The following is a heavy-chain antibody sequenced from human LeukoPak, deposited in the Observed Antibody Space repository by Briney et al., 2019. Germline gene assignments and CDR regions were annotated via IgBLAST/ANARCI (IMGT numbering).Heavy chain of an antibody. D-gene: IGHD2-15*01. CDR2: ISWNSGSI. CDR1: GFIFDDYA. CDR3: AKDSRAAPRGTLDI. Sequence: PGGSLRLSCTASGFIFDDYAMHWVRQVPGKGLEWVSGISWNSGSIGYADSVKGRFTISRDNAKNSLYLQMNSLRAEDTALYYCAKDSRAAPRGTLDIWGQGTMITVSS. V-gene: IGHV3-9*01. J-gene: IGHJ3*02.